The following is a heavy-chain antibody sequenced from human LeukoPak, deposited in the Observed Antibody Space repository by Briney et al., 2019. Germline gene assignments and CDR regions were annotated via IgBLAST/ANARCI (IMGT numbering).Heavy chain of an antibody. J-gene: IGHJ6*02. Sequence: GASVKVSCKASGYTFTSYDINWVRQATGQGLEWMGWMNPNSGNTGYAQKFQGRVTMTRNTSISTAYMELSSLRSEDTAVYYCARGGDCGGDCYSLNYYYYGMDVWGQGTMVTVSS. CDR1: GYTFTSYD. CDR3: ARGGDCGGDCYSLNYYYYGMDV. D-gene: IGHD2-21*02. CDR2: MNPNSGNT. V-gene: IGHV1-8*01.